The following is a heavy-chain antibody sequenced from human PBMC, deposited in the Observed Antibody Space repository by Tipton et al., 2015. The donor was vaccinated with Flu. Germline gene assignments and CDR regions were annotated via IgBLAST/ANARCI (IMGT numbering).Heavy chain of an antibody. CDR2: INHSGST. D-gene: IGHD1-26*01. V-gene: IGHV4-34*01. CDR3: ARGPESIVGATGGWFDP. J-gene: IGHJ5*02. CDR1: GGSFSGYY. Sequence: TLSLTCAVYGGSFSGYYWTWFRQPPGKGLEWIGEINHSGSTNYNPSLKSRVTISVDTSKNQFSLKLSSVTAADTAVYYCARGPESIVGATGGWFDPWGQGTLVTVSS.